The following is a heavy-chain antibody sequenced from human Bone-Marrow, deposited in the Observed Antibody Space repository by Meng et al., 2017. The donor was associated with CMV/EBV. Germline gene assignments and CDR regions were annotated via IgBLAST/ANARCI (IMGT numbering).Heavy chain of an antibody. CDR2: IKQGGGEK. J-gene: IGHJ6*02. CDR1: GFTFSGYW. D-gene: IGHD3-10*01. Sequence: GGSLRLSCAASGFTFSGYWMNWVRQAPGRGLEWVPNIKQGGGEKNYVDSVKGRFTISRDNAKNSLYLQMNSLRAEDTALYHCARRGSVFYGMDVWGQGTTVTVSS. V-gene: IGHV3-7*03. CDR3: ARRGSVFYGMDV.